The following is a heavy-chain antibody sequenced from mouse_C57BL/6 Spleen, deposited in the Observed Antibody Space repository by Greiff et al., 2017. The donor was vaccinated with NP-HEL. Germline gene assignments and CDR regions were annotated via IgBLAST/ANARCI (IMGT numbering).Heavy chain of an antibody. J-gene: IGHJ3*01. D-gene: IGHD1-3*01. V-gene: IGHV1-69*01. CDR1: VYTFTSYW. CDR3: ALYEASFAY. Sequence: QVQLQQPGAELVMPGASVKLSCKASVYTFTSYWMHWVKQRPGQGLEWIGEIDPSDSYTNYNQKFKGKSTLTVDKSSSTAYMQRSSLTSEDSAVYYCALYEASFAYWGQGTLVTVSA. CDR2: IDPSDSYT.